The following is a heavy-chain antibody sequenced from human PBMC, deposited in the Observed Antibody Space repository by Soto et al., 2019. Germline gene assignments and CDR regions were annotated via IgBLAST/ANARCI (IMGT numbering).Heavy chain of an antibody. CDR3: ARLSSSGWPIDS. CDR2: TYNSANT. J-gene: IGHJ4*02. CDR1: GGSISSGGYY. D-gene: IGHD6-19*01. Sequence: QVQLQESGPGLIKGSQTLTLTCTVSGGSISSGGYYWSWIRQHPGKGLEWIGYTYNSANTYQSRSLTGRVSISADTSKNQFSLNLSSVTAADTAMYYCARLSSSGWPIDSWGQGTLVTVSS. V-gene: IGHV4-31*03.